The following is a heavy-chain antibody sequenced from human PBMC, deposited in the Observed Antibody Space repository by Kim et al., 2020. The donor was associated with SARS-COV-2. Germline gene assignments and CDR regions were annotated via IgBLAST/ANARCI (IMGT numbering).Heavy chain of an antibody. D-gene: IGHD6-13*01. Sequence: SETLSLTCTVSGGSINTYYWSWIRQPAGKGLEWIGRIYTSGITNYNPSLKSRVSMSVDTSKNQFSLKLSPVTAADTAVYYCATGTGSSWGQGTLVIVSS. J-gene: IGHJ4*02. V-gene: IGHV4-4*07. CDR1: GGSINTYY. CDR2: IYTSGIT. CDR3: ATGTGSS.